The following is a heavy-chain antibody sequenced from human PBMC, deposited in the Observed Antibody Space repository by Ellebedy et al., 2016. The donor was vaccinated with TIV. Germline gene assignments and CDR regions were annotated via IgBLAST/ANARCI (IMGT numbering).Heavy chain of an antibody. J-gene: IGHJ4*02. CDR3: ARDPNHILTGFDY. Sequence: PGGSLRLSCAASKFTFSTHAMHWVRQAPGRGLEWVAFISYDASNKHYADSVKGRFTISRDNSRNTLFLQMNSLRDEDTALYYCARDPNHILTGFDYWGQGTLVTVSS. V-gene: IGHV3-30*04. D-gene: IGHD3-9*01. CDR2: ISYDASNK. CDR1: KFTFSTHA.